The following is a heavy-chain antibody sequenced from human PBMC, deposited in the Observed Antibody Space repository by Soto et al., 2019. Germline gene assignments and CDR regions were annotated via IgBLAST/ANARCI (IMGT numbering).Heavy chain of an antibody. Sequence: EVQPVESGGGLVQPGGSLRLSCAASGFTFSSYWMHWVRQAPGKGLVWVSRINSDGSSTSYADSVKGRFTISRDNAKNTLYLQMNSLRAEDTAVYYCARDRVTWIRVWYFDLWGRGTLVTVSS. CDR2: INSDGSST. CDR1: GFTFSSYW. CDR3: ARDRVTWIRVWYFDL. V-gene: IGHV3-74*01. J-gene: IGHJ2*01. D-gene: IGHD5-18*01.